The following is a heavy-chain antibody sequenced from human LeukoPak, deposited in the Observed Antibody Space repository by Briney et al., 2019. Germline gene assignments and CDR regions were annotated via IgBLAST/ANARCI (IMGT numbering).Heavy chain of an antibody. CDR2: IYHSGST. CDR3: ARAGGGYSYGYRGDAFDI. Sequence: SETLSLTCAVSGYSISSGYYWGWIRQPPGKGLEWIGSIYHSGSTYYNPSLKSRATISVDTSKNQFSLKLSSVTAADTAVYYCARAGGGYSYGYRGDAFDIWGQGTMVTVSS. CDR1: GYSISSGYY. J-gene: IGHJ3*02. D-gene: IGHD5-18*01. V-gene: IGHV4-38-2*01.